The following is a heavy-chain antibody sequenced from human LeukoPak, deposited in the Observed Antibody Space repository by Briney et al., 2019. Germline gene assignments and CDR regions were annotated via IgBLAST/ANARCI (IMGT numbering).Heavy chain of an antibody. CDR2: ISDDGTKK. CDR3: AKVKRLRFLEWLFDY. V-gene: IGHV3-30*04. J-gene: IGHJ4*02. CDR1: GFTFSSHI. Sequence: GRSLRLSCAASGFTFSSHIMHWVRQAPGTGLEWVAVISDDGTKKYYADSVKGRFTISRDNSKNTLYLQMNSLRAEDTAVYYCAKVKRLRFLEWLFDYWGQGTLVTVSS. D-gene: IGHD3-3*01.